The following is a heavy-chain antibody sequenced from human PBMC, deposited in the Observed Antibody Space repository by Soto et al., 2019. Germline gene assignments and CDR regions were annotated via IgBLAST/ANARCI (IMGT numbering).Heavy chain of an antibody. CDR2: IYPSGIT. J-gene: IGHJ4*02. Sequence: SETLSLTCAVSGGSISSSNWWTWVRLPPGKGLEWIGEIYPSGITNYSPSLKRRVTMSVDKSKNQLSLKLNSVTAADTAMYYCAREAYKRGATNPFFDYWGQGTLVTVSS. V-gene: IGHV4-4*02. CDR1: GGSISSSNW. D-gene: IGHD1-26*01. CDR3: AREAYKRGATNPFFDY.